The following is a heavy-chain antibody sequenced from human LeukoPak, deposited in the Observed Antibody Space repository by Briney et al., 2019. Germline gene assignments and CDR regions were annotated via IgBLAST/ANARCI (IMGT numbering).Heavy chain of an antibody. V-gene: IGHV3-23*01. CDR3: ARIVQWLAAH. D-gene: IGHD6-19*01. J-gene: IGHJ4*02. CDR1: GFTFSSYG. Sequence: GGSLRLSCAASGFTFSSYGMSWVRQAPGKGLEWVSAISGGGGSTYYADSVKGRFTISRDNSKNTLYLQMNSLRAEDTAVYYCARIVQWLAAHWGQGTLVTVSS. CDR2: ISGGGGST.